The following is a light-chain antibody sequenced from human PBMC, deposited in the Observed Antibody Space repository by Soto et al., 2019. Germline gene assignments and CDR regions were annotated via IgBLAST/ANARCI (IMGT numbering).Light chain of an antibody. CDR2: DNN. J-gene: IGLJ2*01. Sequence: QSALTQPPSVSAAPGQKVTISCSGSSSNIGNNYVSWYQQLPGTAPKLLIYDNNKRPSGIPDRFSGSKSGTSATLGITGLQTGDEADYYCGTWDSSLSAAGGVVFGGGTQLTVL. CDR1: SSNIGNNY. V-gene: IGLV1-51*01. CDR3: GTWDSSLSAAGGVV.